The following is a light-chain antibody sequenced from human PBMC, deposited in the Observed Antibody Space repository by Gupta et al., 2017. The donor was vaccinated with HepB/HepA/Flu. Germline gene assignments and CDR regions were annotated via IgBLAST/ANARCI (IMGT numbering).Light chain of an antibody. CDR3: QSADSSGSYVV. V-gene: IGLV3-25*03. CDR2: KDR. CDR1: ALPKQY. J-gene: IGLJ2*01. Sequence: SYELTQPPSVSVSPGQTARITCSGAALPKQYAYWYQQKPGQAPVLVIYKDRERPSGIPERFSGSSSGTTGTLTISGVQAEDEADYYCQSADSSGSYVVFGGGTKRTVL.